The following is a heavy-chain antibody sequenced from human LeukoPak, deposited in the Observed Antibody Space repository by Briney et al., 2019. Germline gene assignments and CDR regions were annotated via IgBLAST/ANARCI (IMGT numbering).Heavy chain of an antibody. CDR3: ARKGLHWFYDY. V-gene: IGHV4-59*01. J-gene: IGHJ4*02. CDR2: IYYSGST. CDR1: GGSFSGYY. D-gene: IGHD3-10*01. Sequence: PSETLSLTCAVYGGSFSGYYWSWIRQPPGKGLEWIGYIYYSGSTNYNPSLKSRVTISVDTSKNQFSLKLSSVTAADTAVYYCARKGLHWFYDYWGQGTLVTVSS.